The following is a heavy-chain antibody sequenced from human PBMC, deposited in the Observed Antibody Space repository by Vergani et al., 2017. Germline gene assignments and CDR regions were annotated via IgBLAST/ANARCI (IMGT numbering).Heavy chain of an antibody. CDR2: IRHDGIT. D-gene: IGHD2-8*01. CDR1: GGSFNDYW. J-gene: IGHJ4*02. CDR3: AIEGYCNNGVCFTLLDV. Sequence: QAQLQQWGAGLLKPSETLSLTCAIYGGSFNDYWWTWIRQPPGKGLEWIGEIRHDGITHYSPSLKSRVTISIDTSTHQFSLNLRSVTAADTAVYYFAIEGYCNNGVCFTLLDVWGQGALVTVSS. V-gene: IGHV4-34*01.